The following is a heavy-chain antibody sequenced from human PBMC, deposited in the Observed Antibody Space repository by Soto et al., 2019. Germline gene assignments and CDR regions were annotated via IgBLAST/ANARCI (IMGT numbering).Heavy chain of an antibody. CDR1: GFVFADYG. J-gene: IGHJ6*02. V-gene: IGHV3-30*18. Sequence: QGQLVESGEGVVQAGQSLRLSGAASGFVFADYGVHWVREAPGKGLEWVAVISFDGTNKFYADSVKGRFTISRDNSNNTLYLQMSSLRTEDTAVYYCAKDTLYPVVSYFYYGLAVWGQGTTVTVSS. CDR2: ISFDGTNK. D-gene: IGHD3-10*01. CDR3: AKDTLYPVVSYFYYGLAV.